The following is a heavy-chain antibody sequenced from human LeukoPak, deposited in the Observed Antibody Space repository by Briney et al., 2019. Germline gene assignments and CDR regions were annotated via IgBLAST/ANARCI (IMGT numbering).Heavy chain of an antibody. J-gene: IGHJ3*02. CDR1: GFTFSSYE. CDR2: ISSSDSTI. V-gene: IGHV3-48*03. D-gene: IGHD2-15*01. CDR3: ATGSGGSNAFDI. Sequence: GGSLRLSCAASGFTFSSYEMNWVRQAPGKGLEWVSYISSSDSTIYYADSVKGRFTISRDNAKNSLYLQMNNLRAEDTAVYYCATGSGGSNAFDIWGQGTMVTVSS.